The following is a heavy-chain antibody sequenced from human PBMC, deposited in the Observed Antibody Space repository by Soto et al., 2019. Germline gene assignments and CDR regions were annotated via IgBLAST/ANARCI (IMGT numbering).Heavy chain of an antibody. J-gene: IGHJ6*02. CDR2: IWYDGTQK. Sequence: QVQLVESGGGVVQPGKSLRLSCAASRFSFSSYGMHWVRQPPGKGLEWVALIWYDGTQKFLADSVKGRFTVSRDNSKNTMYLQMSSLRAEDTAVYYCARERVVGGSGSGDLYYYFGMDVWGQGTTVSVSS. D-gene: IGHD3-10*01. CDR3: ARERVVGGSGSGDLYYYFGMDV. CDR1: RFSFSSYG. V-gene: IGHV3-33*01.